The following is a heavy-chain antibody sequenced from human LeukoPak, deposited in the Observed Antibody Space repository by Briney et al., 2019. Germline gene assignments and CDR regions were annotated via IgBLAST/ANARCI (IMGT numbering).Heavy chain of an antibody. V-gene: IGHV3-11*04. J-gene: IGHJ4*02. CDR1: GYASIAYY. D-gene: IGHD1-26*01. CDR3: ARAYYSGSYSHPPLH. CDR2: ISSSGSTI. Sequence: PGGSLRLSCAASGYASIAYYMSWIRQAPGKGLEWVSYISSSGSTIYYADSVKGRFTISRDNAKNSLYLQMNSLRAEDTAVYYCARAYYSGSYSHPPLHWGQGTLVTVSS.